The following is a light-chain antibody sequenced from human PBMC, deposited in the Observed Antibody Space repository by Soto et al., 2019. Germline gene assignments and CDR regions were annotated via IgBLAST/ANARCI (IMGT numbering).Light chain of an antibody. CDR3: QQRSSWPLIT. V-gene: IGKV3-11*01. J-gene: IGKJ5*01. CDR2: DAS. Sequence: EIVLTQSPATLSLSPGERASLSCRASQSVSSYLAWYQQKPGQAPRLLIYDASNRATGIPARFSGSGSGTDFTLTISSLEPADFAVYYCQQRSSWPLITFGQGTRVEIK. CDR1: QSVSSY.